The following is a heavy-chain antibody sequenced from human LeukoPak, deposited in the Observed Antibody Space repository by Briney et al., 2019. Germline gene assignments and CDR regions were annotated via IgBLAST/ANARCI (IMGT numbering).Heavy chain of an antibody. D-gene: IGHD1-1*01. CDR3: AREQHGWFDP. CDR2: ISYDGSNK. Sequence: GGSLRLSCAASGFTFSTYAMHWVRQAPGKGLEWVAVISYDGSNKYYADSVKGRFTISRDNSKNTLYLQMNSLRAEDTAVYYCAREQHGWFDPWGQGTLVTVSS. J-gene: IGHJ5*02. CDR1: GFTFSTYA. V-gene: IGHV3-30-3*01.